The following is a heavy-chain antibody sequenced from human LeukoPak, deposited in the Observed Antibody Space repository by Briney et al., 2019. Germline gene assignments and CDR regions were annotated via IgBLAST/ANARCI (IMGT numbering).Heavy chain of an antibody. CDR2: IYWNDDK. D-gene: IGHD6-13*01. CDR1: GFSLSTSGVG. J-gene: IGHJ4*02. Sequence: ESGPTLVKPTQTLTLTCTFSGFSLSTSGVGVGWIRQPPGKALEWLALIYWNDDKRYSPSLKSRLTITKDTSKNQVVLTMTNMNPVNTAKFSCAHSVSSSWYGYYYFDYWAKEPLVTVSS. CDR3: AHSVSSSWYGYYYFDY. V-gene: IGHV2-5*01.